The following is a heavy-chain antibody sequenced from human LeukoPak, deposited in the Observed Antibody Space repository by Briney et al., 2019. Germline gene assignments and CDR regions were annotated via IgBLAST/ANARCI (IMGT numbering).Heavy chain of an antibody. CDR2: IYTSGST. CDR3: AREHYDFWSDILGGAFDI. CDR1: GGSISSYY. Sequence: PSETLSLTCTVSGGSISSYYWSWIRQPAGKGLEWIGRIYTSGSTNYNPSLKSRVTMSVDTSKNQFSLKLSSVTAADTAVYYCAREHYDFWSDILGGAFDIWGQGTMVTVSS. V-gene: IGHV4-4*07. J-gene: IGHJ3*02. D-gene: IGHD3-3*01.